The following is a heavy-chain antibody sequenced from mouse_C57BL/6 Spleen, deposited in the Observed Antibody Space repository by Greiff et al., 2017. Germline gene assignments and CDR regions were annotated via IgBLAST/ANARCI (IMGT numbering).Heavy chain of an antibody. Sequence: QVHVKQSGAELVRPGSSVKLSCKASGYTFTSYWLDWVKQRPGQGLEWIGNIYPSDSETHYNQKFKDKATLTVDKSSSTAYMQLSSLTSEDSAVFYCASKRRFGFDYWGQGTTLTVSS. CDR3: ASKRRFGFDY. CDR2: IYPSDSET. CDR1: GYTFTSYW. V-gene: IGHV1-61*01. J-gene: IGHJ2*01.